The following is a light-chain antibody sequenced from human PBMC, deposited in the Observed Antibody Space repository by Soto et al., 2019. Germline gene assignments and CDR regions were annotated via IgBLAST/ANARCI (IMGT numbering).Light chain of an antibody. Sequence: QAVVNQEPSLTVSPGGTVTLTCASSTGAVTSGYYPNWFQQKPGQAPTALIYSTSNKHSWTPARFSGSLLGGKAALTLSGVQPEDEAEYYCLLYYGGAPVFGGGTKVTVL. J-gene: IGLJ3*02. CDR2: STS. CDR3: LLYYGGAPV. CDR1: TGAVTSGYY. V-gene: IGLV7-43*01.